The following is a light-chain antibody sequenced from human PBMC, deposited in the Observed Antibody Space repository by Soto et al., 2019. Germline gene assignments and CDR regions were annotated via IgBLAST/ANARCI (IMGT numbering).Light chain of an antibody. V-gene: IGKV1-27*01. Sequence: DIQMTQSPSSLSASVGDRVTIACRASQGISNYLAWFQQKPGKVPKLLIFGASILQSGVPSRFSGSGSGTDFTLTISSLQPEDVATYYCQNYDTAPTWTFGQGTRVEIK. CDR3: QNYDTAPTWT. J-gene: IGKJ1*01. CDR2: GAS. CDR1: QGISNY.